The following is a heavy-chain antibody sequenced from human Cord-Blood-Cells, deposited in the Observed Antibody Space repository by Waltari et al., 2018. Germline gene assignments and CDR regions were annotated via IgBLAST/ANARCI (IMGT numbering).Heavy chain of an antibody. CDR1: GGSFSGYY. V-gene: IGHV4-34*01. D-gene: IGHD3-22*01. CDR2: INHSGST. Sequence: QVQLQQWGAGLLKPSETLSLTCAVYGGSFSGYYWSWIRQPPGKGLEWIGEINHSGSTNYNPSLKSRVTISVDTSKNQFSLKLSSVTAADTAVYYCARGAGSSGYYAFDIWGQGTMVTVSS. CDR3: ARGAGSSGYYAFDI. J-gene: IGHJ3*02.